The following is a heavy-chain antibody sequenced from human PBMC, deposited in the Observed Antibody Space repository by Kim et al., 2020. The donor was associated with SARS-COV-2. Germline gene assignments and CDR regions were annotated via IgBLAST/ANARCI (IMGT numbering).Heavy chain of an antibody. V-gene: IGHV3-53*01. CDR3: AREGYSSSWYY. D-gene: IGHD6-13*01. Sequence: TYYADSVKGRFTISRDNSKNTLYLQMNSLRAEDTAVYYCAREGYSSSWYYWGQGTLVTVSS. J-gene: IGHJ4*02. CDR2: T.